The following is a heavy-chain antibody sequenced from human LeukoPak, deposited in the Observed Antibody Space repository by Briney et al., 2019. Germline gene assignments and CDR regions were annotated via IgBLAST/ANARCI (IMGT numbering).Heavy chain of an antibody. Sequence: GGSPKLSCAASGITFTNYAMNWVRQAPGQGLGWVSASSASGVSAYYADSARGRFTFSRDNSKNTLYLQMNSLRAEDTGVYLCAKASRVIAVVPGTRGFHYYGLDVWGQGTPVTV. D-gene: IGHD2-2*01. CDR1: GITFTNYA. CDR2: SSASGVSA. V-gene: IGHV3-23*01. J-gene: IGHJ6*02. CDR3: AKASRVIAVVPGTRGFHYYGLDV.